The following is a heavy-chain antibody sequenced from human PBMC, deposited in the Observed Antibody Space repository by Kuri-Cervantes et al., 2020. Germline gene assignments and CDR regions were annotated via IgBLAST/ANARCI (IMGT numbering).Heavy chain of an antibody. CDR1: GFTFSSYA. CDR3: ARELARNYYYGMDV. D-gene: IGHD3-3*02. Sequence: GESLKISCAASGFTFSSYAMNWVRQAPGKGLEWVSAISGSGGSTYYADSVKGRFTISRDNAKNTLYLQKNSLRAEDTAVYYCARELARNYYYGMDVWGQGTTVTVSS. J-gene: IGHJ6*02. CDR2: ISGSGGST. V-gene: IGHV3-23*01.